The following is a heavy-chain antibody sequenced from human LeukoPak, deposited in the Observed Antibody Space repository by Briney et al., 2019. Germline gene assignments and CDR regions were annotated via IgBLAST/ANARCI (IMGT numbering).Heavy chain of an antibody. CDR3: AREGDMIVVQRAFDI. Sequence: GASVKVSCKASGYTFTSYGINWVRQATGQGPEWMGWMNPNSGYTGYARKFQGRVTLTRNTSISTAYMELSRLRSEDTAVYYCAREGDMIVVQRAFDIWGQGTMVTVSS. V-gene: IGHV1-8*02. CDR2: MNPNSGYT. J-gene: IGHJ3*02. D-gene: IGHD3-22*01. CDR1: GYTFTSYG.